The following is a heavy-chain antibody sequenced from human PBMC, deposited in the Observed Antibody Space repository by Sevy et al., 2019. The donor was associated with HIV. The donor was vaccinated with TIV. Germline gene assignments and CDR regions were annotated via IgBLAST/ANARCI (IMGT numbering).Heavy chain of an antibody. J-gene: IGHJ4*02. CDR2: INHSGST. CDR3: ARGWGITMV. Sequence: SETLSLTCAVYGGSFSGYYWSWIRQPPGKGLEWIGEINHSGSTNYNPSLKSRVTISVDTSKNQFSLKLSSVTAADTAVYYCARGWGITMVWGLGTLVTVSS. V-gene: IGHV4-34*01. D-gene: IGHD3-10*01. CDR1: GGSFSGYY.